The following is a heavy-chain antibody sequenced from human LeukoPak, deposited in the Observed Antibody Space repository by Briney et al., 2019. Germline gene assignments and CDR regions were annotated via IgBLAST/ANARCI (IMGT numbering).Heavy chain of an antibody. J-gene: IGHJ4*02. CDR3: ARSGPGEYDSSGYHDY. V-gene: IGHV4-34*01. CDR2: INHSGST. CDR1: SGSFSGYY. Sequence: PSETLSLTCVVYSGSFSGYYWSWIRQPPGKGLEWIGEINHSGSTNYNPSLKSRVTISVDTSKNQFSLKLSSVTAADTAVYYCARSGPGEYDSSGYHDYWGQGTLVTVSS. D-gene: IGHD3-22*01.